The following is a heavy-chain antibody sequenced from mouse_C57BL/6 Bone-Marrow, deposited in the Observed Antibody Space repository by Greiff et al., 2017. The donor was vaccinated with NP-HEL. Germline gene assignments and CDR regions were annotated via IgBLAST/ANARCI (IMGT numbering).Heavy chain of an antibody. J-gene: IGHJ3*01. V-gene: IGHV5-4*01. CDR3: ARGRLRKKAWFAY. D-gene: IGHD2-4*01. CDR1: GFTFSSYA. CDR2: ISDGGSYT. Sequence: VQLQESGGGLVKPGGSLKLSCAASGFTFSSYAMSWVRQTPEKRLEWVATISDGGSYTYYPDNVKGRFTISRDNAKNNLYLQMSHLKAEDTAMYYCARGRLRKKAWFAYWGQGTLVTVSA.